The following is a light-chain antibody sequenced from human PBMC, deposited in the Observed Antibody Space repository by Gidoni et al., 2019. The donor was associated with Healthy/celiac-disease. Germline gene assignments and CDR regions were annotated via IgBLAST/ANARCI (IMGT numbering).Light chain of an antibody. CDR2: DAS. Sequence: IVLTQSPATLSLSPGERATLSCRASQSVSSYLAWYQQKPGQAPRLLIYDASNRATVIPARFSGSGSGTDFTLTISSLVPDDFAVYYCQQRSNWPLYTFGQGTKLEIK. V-gene: IGKV3-11*01. CDR3: QQRSNWPLYT. CDR1: QSVSSY. J-gene: IGKJ2*01.